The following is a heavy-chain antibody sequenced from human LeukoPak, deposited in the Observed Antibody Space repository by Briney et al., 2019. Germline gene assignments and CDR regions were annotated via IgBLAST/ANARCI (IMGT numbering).Heavy chain of an antibody. D-gene: IGHD3-22*01. CDR2: ISGSGGST. J-gene: IGHJ4*02. Sequence: GGSLRLSCAASGFTFSSYAMSWVRQAPGKGLEWVSAISGSGGSTYYADSVKGRFTISRDNSKNTLYLQMNSLRAEDTAVYYCAKAYYDSSGYYYLEYGYWGQGTLVTVSS. V-gene: IGHV3-23*01. CDR1: GFTFSSYA. CDR3: AKAYYDSSGYYYLEYGY.